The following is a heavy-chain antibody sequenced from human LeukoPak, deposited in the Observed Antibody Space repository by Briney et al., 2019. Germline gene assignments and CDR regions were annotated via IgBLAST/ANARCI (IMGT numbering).Heavy chain of an antibody. V-gene: IGHV1-46*01. Sequence: ASVKVSCKATGYSFTSYYLYWVRQAPGQGLEWMGIINPSGGSTNYAQKFQGRVTMTRATSTSTVYMELSSLRSEDTAVYYCARGPRITLVRGGQWYYYMDVWGKGTTVTISS. J-gene: IGHJ6*03. CDR3: ARGPRITLVRGGQWYYYMDV. D-gene: IGHD3-10*01. CDR1: GYSFTSYY. CDR2: INPSGGST.